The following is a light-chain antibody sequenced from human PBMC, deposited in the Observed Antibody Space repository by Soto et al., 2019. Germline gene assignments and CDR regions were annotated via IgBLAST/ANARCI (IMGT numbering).Light chain of an antibody. Sequence: DIQMTQSPSSLSASVGDRVTITCRASQSISRYLNWYQLKPGKAPKLLIYAASSLQSGVPSRFTGSGSGTDFTLTISSLQPEDIATDYCQQSYSSPGTFGRGTKVEIK. V-gene: IGKV1-39*01. CDR3: QQSYSSPGT. J-gene: IGKJ1*01. CDR1: QSISRY. CDR2: AAS.